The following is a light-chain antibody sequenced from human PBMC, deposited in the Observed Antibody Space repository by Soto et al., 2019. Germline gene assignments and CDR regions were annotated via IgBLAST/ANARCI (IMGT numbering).Light chain of an antibody. J-gene: IGKJ1*01. Sequence: EIVMTQSPATLSVSPGARAPLSCRASQSVSDNLAWYQQRPGQAPRLLIYGASIRAAGIPARFSGSGSGTDFTLTISSLQSEEFAVYYCQQYNNWPWTVGQGTKVDIK. V-gene: IGKV3-15*01. CDR2: GAS. CDR3: QQYNNWPWT. CDR1: QSVSDN.